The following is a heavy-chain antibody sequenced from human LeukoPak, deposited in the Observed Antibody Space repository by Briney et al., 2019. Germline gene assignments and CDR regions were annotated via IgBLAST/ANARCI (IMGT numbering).Heavy chain of an antibody. V-gene: IGHV4-59*05. CDR2: IYYSGST. CDR1: GGSISSYY. J-gene: IGHJ3*02. D-gene: IGHD4-17*01. CDR3: AIHDYGDRDAFDI. Sequence: SETLSLTCTVSGGSISSYYWSWIRQPPGKGLEWIGSIYYSGSTYYNPSLKSRVTISVDTSKNQFSLKLSSVTAADTAVYYCAIHDYGDRDAFDIWGQGTMVTVSS.